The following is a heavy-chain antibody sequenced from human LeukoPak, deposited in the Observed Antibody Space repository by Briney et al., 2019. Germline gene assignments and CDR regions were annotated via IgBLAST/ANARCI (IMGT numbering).Heavy chain of an antibody. V-gene: IGHV3-49*04. CDR2: ITIKAYGGTT. CDR1: GFNFEAYA. J-gene: IGHJ4*02. Sequence: GGSMTLSSPTYGFNFEAYAINWDRQPQGKGREWVGLITIKAYGGTTELAASVKGRFSISRDESKPIAYLQMNSLKIEDTGVYYCTRKVEQGGSYWGGDSWGQGTQVTVSS. D-gene: IGHD1-26*01. CDR3: TRKVEQGGSYWGGDS.